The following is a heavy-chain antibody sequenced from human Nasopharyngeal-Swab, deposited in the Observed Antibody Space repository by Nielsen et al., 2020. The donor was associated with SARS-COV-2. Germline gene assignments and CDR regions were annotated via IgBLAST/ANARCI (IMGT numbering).Heavy chain of an antibody. CDR2: ISSSSTYI. J-gene: IGHJ4*02. CDR1: GFTFSSYG. CDR3: ARMGPPLATVTTGDY. D-gene: IGHD4-17*01. Sequence: GGSLRLSCVASGFTFSSYGMNWVRQAPGKGLEWVSSISSSSTYIYYADSVKGRSTISRDNAQNSLYLQMSSLRAEDTAVYYCARMGPPLATVTTGDYWGQGTLVTVSS. V-gene: IGHV3-21*01.